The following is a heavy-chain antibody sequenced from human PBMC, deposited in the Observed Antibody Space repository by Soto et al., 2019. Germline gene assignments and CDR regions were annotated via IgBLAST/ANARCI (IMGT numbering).Heavy chain of an antibody. J-gene: IGHJ3*02. CDR1: GITFTNYW. CDR3: ATRSGSPGGGVFDI. Sequence: EVQLVESGGGLAQPGGSLSLSCAASGITFTNYWLSWVRQAPGKALEWVANIKQDGSEKHYVDSVKGRFTISRDNAKNALDLQMSSLRAEDTAVYYCATRSGSPGGGVFDIWGQGTMVTVSA. V-gene: IGHV3-7*03. CDR2: IKQDGSEK. D-gene: IGHD1-26*01.